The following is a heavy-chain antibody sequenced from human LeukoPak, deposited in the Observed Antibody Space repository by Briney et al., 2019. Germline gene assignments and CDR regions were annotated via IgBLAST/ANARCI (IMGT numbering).Heavy chain of an antibody. J-gene: IGHJ3*02. CDR2: INPNSGGT. CDR3: ASEQANYYDSSDNNAFDI. V-gene: IGHV1-2*02. Sequence: ASVKVSCKASGYTFTGYYMHWVRQAPGQGLEWMGWINPNSGGTNYAQKFQGRVTMTRDTSISTAYMELSRLRSDDTAVYYCASEQANYYDSSDNNAFDIWGQGTMVTVSS. D-gene: IGHD3-22*01. CDR1: GYTFTGYY.